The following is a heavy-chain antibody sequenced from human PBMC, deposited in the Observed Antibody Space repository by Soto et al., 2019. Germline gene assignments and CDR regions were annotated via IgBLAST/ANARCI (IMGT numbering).Heavy chain of an antibody. D-gene: IGHD6-13*01. CDR2: ISSNIANI. CDR3: TRDASRDSSARGWFDP. J-gene: IGHJ5*02. Sequence: EVQLVESGGGLVKPGGSLRLSCAASGFTFRSFTMNWVRQAPGKGLEWVSTISSNIANIYYTDALRGGFTISRDNAKNSLHLQMNSLRAEDTAVYYCTRDASRDSSARGWFDPWGPGTLVTVSS. CDR1: GFTFRSFT. V-gene: IGHV3-21*02.